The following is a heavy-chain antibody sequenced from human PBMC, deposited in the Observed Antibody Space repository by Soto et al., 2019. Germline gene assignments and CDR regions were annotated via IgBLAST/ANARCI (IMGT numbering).Heavy chain of an antibody. J-gene: IGHJ5*02. Sequence: SETLSLTCTVSGGSISSGRYYWSWIRQHPGKGLEWIGYIYYSGTAYYNPSLESRVTISLDTSKNQFSLRLSSVTAADTAVYYCARDQPDLLTGYYSRVGWFDPWGQGTLVTVSS. D-gene: IGHD3-9*01. V-gene: IGHV4-31*03. CDR3: ARDQPDLLTGYYSRVGWFDP. CDR2: IYYSGTA. CDR1: GGSISSGRYY.